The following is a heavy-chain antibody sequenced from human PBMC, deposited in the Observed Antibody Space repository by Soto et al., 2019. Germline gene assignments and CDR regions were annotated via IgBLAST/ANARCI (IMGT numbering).Heavy chain of an antibody. CDR3: ARDSRGANFDY. D-gene: IGHD2-15*01. Sequence: GGSLRLSCAASGFTFDIHWMTWVRQAPGKGLEWVASMKHDGSEEYYADSVKGRFTIYRDNVRNSLYLQLSRLRAEDTAMYYCARDSRGANFDYWGLGSLVTVSS. J-gene: IGHJ4*02. CDR1: GFTFDIHW. CDR2: MKHDGSEE. V-gene: IGHV3-7*01.